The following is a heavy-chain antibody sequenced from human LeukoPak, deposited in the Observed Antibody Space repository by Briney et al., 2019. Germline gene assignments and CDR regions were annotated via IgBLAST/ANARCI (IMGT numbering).Heavy chain of an antibody. Sequence: PGGSLRLSCSACGFTFSRFEMNWGRQATGQGLQRVSYISSSGSTIYYADSVKGRFTISRDNAKNSLYLQMNSLRAEDTAVYYCAELGITMIGGVWGKGTTVTISS. V-gene: IGHV3-48*03. CDR2: ISSSGSTI. J-gene: IGHJ6*04. CDR3: AELGITMIGGV. D-gene: IGHD3-10*02. CDR1: GFTFSRFE.